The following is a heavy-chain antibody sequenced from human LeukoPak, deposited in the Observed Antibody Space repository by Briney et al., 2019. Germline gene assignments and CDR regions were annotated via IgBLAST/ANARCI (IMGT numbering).Heavy chain of an antibody. J-gene: IGHJ5*02. D-gene: IGHD6-13*01. CDR3: ARLIAAAGTVWFDP. V-gene: IGHV3-23*01. Sequence: GGSLRLSCAASGFTFSSYAMSWVRQAPGKGLEWVSAISGSGGSTYYADSVEGRFTISRDNSKNTLYLQMNSLRAEDTAVYYCARLIAAAGTVWFDPWGQGTLVTVSS. CDR2: ISGSGGST. CDR1: GFTFSSYA.